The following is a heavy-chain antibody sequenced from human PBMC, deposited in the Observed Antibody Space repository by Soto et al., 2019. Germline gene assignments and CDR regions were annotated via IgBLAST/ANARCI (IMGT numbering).Heavy chain of an antibody. CDR2: INDSGDI. D-gene: IGHD3-10*01. CDR3: ARGLILWFGELSRPGGYYYYMDV. Sequence: QVQLQQWRAGLLKPSETLSLTCAVYGGSFSGYQWSWIRQTPGKGLEWIGGINDSGDINYNPSLKSRVTIFVDSPNRQNSLRLSSVTAAEATVYYCARGLILWFGELSRPGGYYYYMDVWGNGTTVTVSS. J-gene: IGHJ6*03. V-gene: IGHV4-34*01. CDR1: GGSFSGYQ.